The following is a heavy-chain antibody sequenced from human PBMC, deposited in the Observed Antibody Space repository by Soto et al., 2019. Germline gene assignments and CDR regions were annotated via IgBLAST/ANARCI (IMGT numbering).Heavy chain of an antibody. J-gene: IGHJ4*02. V-gene: IGHV1-69*06. CDR2: IIPIFGTA. D-gene: IGHD1-26*01. Sequence: QVQLVQSGAEVKKPGSSVKVSCKAPGGTFTNHAISWVRQAPGQGLEWMGGIIPIFGTANYAQRFQGRVTITADKSTSTAYMEVRSLRSEDTAVYYCARGWETVGTTTPFAYWGQGTLVTVSS. CDR1: GGTFTNHA. CDR3: ARGWETVGTTTPFAY.